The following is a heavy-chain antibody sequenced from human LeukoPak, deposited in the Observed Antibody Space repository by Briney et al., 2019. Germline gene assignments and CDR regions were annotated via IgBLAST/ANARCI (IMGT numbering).Heavy chain of an antibody. CDR3: ARAVVAAESDAFDI. CDR2: MNPNSGNT. D-gene: IGHD2-15*01. CDR1: GYTFTSYD. V-gene: IGHV1-8*03. Sequence: GASVKVSCKASGYTFTSYDINWVRQATGQGLEWMGWMNPNSGNTGYAQKFQGRVTITRNTSISTAYMELSSLRSEDTAVYYCARAVVAAESDAFDIWGQGTMVTVSS. J-gene: IGHJ3*02.